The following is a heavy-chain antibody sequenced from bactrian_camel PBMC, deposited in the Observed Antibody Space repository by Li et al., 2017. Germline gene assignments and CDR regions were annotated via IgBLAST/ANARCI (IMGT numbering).Heavy chain of an antibody. CDR2: IDSDDTTT. Sequence: VQLVESGGGSVQAGGSLRLFCTFSGYTYSPYCLGWFRQTPGKAREGVATIDSDDTTTYKDSVKGRFTISEDNAKNTLYLQMNSLKPEDTAMYYCAAVDLPSYCSGAYCGCRGRAHKYWGQGTQVTVS. V-gene: IGHV3S6*01. J-gene: IGHJ4*01. CDR1: GYTYSPYC. D-gene: IGHD2*01. CDR3: AAVDLPSYCSGAYCGCRGRAHKY.